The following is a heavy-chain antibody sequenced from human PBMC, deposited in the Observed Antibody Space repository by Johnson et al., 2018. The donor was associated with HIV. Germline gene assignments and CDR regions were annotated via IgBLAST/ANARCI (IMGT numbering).Heavy chain of an antibody. J-gene: IGHJ3*02. Sequence: EVQLVEYGGGLIQPGGSLRLSCAASGFTVSNNYMTWVRQAPGKGLEWVSVIYSGGSTYYADSVKGRFIISRDNSKNTLYLQMNSLRAEDTAVYYCASREPYYYDSSGYLAFDIWGQGTMVTVSS. CDR3: ASREPYYYDSSGYLAFDI. CDR2: IYSGGST. CDR1: GFTVSNNY. V-gene: IGHV3-53*01. D-gene: IGHD3-22*01.